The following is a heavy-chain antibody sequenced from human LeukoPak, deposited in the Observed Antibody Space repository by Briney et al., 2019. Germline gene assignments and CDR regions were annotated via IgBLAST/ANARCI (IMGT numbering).Heavy chain of an antibody. CDR2: MNPNSGNT. CDR3: ARGPRYYYDSSGYQAEYFQH. J-gene: IGHJ1*01. CDR1: GYTFTSYD. V-gene: IGHV1-8*03. Sequence: ASVKVSCKASGYTFTSYDINWVRQATGQGLEWMGWMNPNSGNTGYAQKFQGRVTITRNTSISTAYMELSSLRSEDTAVYYCARGPRYYYDSSGYQAEYFQHWGQGTLVTVSS. D-gene: IGHD3-22*01.